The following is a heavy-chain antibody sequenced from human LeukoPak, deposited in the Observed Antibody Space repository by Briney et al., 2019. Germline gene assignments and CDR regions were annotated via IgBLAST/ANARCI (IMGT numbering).Heavy chain of an antibody. V-gene: IGHV5-51*01. Sequence: GESQKISCKASGYKFTSYWIGWVRQMPGKGLEWLGIIYPGDSDTRSSPSFQGQVTISADKSKTTVYLQWSSLEASDSAMYYCVRWRGEYYFDYWGQGTLVTVSP. J-gene: IGHJ4*02. D-gene: IGHD3-10*01. CDR1: GYKFTSYW. CDR3: VRWRGEYYFDY. CDR2: IYPGDSDT.